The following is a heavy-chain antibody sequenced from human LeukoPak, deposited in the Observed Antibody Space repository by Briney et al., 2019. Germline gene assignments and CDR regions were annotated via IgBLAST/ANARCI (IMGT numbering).Heavy chain of an antibody. V-gene: IGHV4-39*01. CDR2: IYYSRST. CDR3: ARHINWFDP. Sequence: SETLSLTCTVSGGSISSSSYYWGWIRQPPGKGLEWIGSIYYSRSTYYNPSLKSRVTISVDTSKNQFSLKLSSVTAADTAVYYCARHINWFDPWGQGTLVTVSS. CDR1: GGSISSSSYY. J-gene: IGHJ5*02.